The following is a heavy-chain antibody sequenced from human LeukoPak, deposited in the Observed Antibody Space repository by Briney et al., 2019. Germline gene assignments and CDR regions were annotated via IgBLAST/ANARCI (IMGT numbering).Heavy chain of an antibody. Sequence: GGSLRLSCAASGFTFSNYGMHWVRQAPGKGLEWVAFIRYDGSNKDYADSVQGRFTISRDNSKNTLYLQMNSLRAEDTALYYCVKDRYYGWKFPGWFDPWGQGTLVTVSS. J-gene: IGHJ5*02. D-gene: IGHD3-16*01. CDR2: IRYDGSNK. CDR1: GFTFSNYG. V-gene: IGHV3-30*02. CDR3: VKDRYYGWKFPGWFDP.